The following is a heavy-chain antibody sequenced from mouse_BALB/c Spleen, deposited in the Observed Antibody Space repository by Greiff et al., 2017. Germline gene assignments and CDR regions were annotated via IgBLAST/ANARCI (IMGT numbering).Heavy chain of an antibody. J-gene: IGHJ4*01. CDR2: IWSGGST. CDR1: GFSLTSYG. CDR3: ARLLTTVVDYAMDY. V-gene: IGHV2-4-1*01. Sequence: VKLVESGPGLVQPSQSLSITCTVPGFSLTSYGVHWVRQSPGKGLEWLGVIWSGGSTDYNAAFISRLSISKDNSKSQVFFKMNSLQADDTAIYYCARLLTTVVDYAMDYWGQGTSVTVSS. D-gene: IGHD1-1*01.